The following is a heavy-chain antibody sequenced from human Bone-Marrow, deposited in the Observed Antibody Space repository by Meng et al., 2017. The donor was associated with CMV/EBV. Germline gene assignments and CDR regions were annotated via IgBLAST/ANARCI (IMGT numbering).Heavy chain of an antibody. J-gene: IGHJ3*02. D-gene: IGHD2-2*01. CDR2: TYYSGST. V-gene: IGHV4-59*01. Sequence: SDSWSWIRQPTGKGLEWIGYTYYSGSTNYNPSLKSRVTISVDTSKNQFSLKLSSVTAADTAVYYCARDQGRPRYCSSTSCTTDAFDIWGQGTMVTVSS. CDR1: SDS. CDR3: ARDQGRPRYCSSTSCTTDAFDI.